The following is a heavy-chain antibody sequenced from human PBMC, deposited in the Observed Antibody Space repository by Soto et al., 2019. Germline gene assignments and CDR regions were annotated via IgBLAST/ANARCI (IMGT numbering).Heavy chain of an antibody. V-gene: IGHV3-30*18. D-gene: IGHD3-3*01. CDR3: AKDRAFWSGTHDAFDI. J-gene: IGHJ3*02. CDR1: EFTFSSYG. CDR2: ISYDGSNK. Sequence: GGSLRLSCGASEFTFSSYGMHWVRQAPGKGLEWLSVISYDGSNKYYTDSVKGRFTISRDNSKNTLYLQMNSLRGEDTAVYYCAKDRAFWSGTHDAFDIWGQGTMVTVS.